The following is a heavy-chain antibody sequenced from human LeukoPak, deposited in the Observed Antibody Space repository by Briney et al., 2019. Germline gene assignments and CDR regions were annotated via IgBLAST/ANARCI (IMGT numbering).Heavy chain of an antibody. V-gene: IGHV3-21*01. CDR1: GFTFSSYS. CDR2: ISSSSSYI. CDR3: ASPYRYCSGGSCYPDAFDI. D-gene: IGHD2-15*01. J-gene: IGHJ3*02. Sequence: GGSLRLSCAASGFTFSSYSMNWVRQAPGKGLEWVSSISSSSSYIYYADSVKGRFTISRDNAKNSLYLQMNSLRAEDTAVYYCASPYRYCSGGSCYPDAFDIWGQGTMVTVSS.